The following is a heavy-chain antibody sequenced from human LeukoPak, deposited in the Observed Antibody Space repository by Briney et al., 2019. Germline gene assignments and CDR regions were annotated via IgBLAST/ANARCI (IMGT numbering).Heavy chain of an antibody. V-gene: IGHV4-34*01. D-gene: IGHD2-2*01. Sequence: NPSETLSLTCAVYGGSFSGYYWSWVRQPPGKGLEWVGDINHSGSTNYNPSLKRRVTISVDTSKNQFSLKMSSVTAADTGVYYCARAKVREPAAMIRFDPWGQGTLVTVSS. CDR2: INHSGST. CDR1: GGSFSGYY. J-gene: IGHJ5*02. CDR3: ARAKVREPAAMIRFDP.